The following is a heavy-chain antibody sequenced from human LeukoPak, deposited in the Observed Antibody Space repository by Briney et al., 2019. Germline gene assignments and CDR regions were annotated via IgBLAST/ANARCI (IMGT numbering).Heavy chain of an antibody. V-gene: IGHV3-13*01. CDR3: ARGVSSSSWGHFYYYMDV. CDR1: GFTFSSFD. Sequence: PGGSLRLSCAASGFTFSSFDMHWVRQPTGQGLEWVSTIGTASDTYYPGSVEGRFTISRDNSKKTLNLHMNSLRADDTAVYYCARGVSSSSWGHFYYYMDVWGQGTTVTVSS. D-gene: IGHD6-6*01. J-gene: IGHJ6*03. CDR2: IGTASDT.